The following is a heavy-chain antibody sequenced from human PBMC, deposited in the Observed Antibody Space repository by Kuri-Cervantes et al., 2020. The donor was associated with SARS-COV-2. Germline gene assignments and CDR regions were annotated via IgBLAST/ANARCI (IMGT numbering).Heavy chain of an antibody. D-gene: IGHD3-3*01. V-gene: IGHV3-23*01. CDR2: ISGSGGNNGRT. CDR3: ARGSKVLRFLEWLT. J-gene: IGHJ4*02. CDR1: GFTFSNHG. Sequence: GGSLRLSCVGSGFTFSNHGMSWVRQAPGKGLEWVSGISGSGGNNGRTYYADSVKGRFTMSRDDPMNTLYLQMNSLRAEDTAVHYCARGSKVLRFLEWLTWGQGTLVTVSS.